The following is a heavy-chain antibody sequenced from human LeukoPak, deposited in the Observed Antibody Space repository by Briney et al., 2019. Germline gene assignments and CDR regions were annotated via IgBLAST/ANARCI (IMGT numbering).Heavy chain of an antibody. D-gene: IGHD5-24*01. CDR3: ARAERRDGYNPSDY. CDR2: IYYSGST. CDR1: GGSISSSSYY. V-gene: IGHV4-30-4*01. J-gene: IGHJ4*02. Sequence: SETLSLTCTVSGGSISSSSYYWSWIRQPPGKGLEWIGYIYYSGSTYYNPSLKSRVTISVDTSKNQFSLKLSSVTAADTAVYYCARAERRDGYNPSDYWGQGTLVTVSS.